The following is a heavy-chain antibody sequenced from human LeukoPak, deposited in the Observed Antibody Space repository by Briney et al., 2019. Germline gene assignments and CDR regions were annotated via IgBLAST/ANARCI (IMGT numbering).Heavy chain of an antibody. CDR1: GGTFSSYA. J-gene: IGHJ6*03. V-gene: IGHV1-69*13. D-gene: IGHD5-24*01. CDR3: ARAQMATFDYYYYYYMDV. CDR2: IIPIFGTA. Sequence: SVKVSCKASGGTFSSYAISWVRQAPGQGLEWMGGIIPIFGTANYAQKFQGRVTITADESTSTAYMELSSLRSEDTAVYYCARAQMATFDYYYYYYMDVWGKGTTVTISS.